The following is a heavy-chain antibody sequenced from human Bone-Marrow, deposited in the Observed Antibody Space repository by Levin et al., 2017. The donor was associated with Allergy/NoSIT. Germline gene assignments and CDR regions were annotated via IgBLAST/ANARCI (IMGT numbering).Heavy chain of an antibody. CDR1: GFTFKNAW. CDR3: ATEAGSGSYPDAFDL. J-gene: IGHJ3*01. CDR2: IKNKVDGETT. D-gene: IGHD3-22*01. Sequence: GESLKISCGASGFTFKNAWMSWVRQAPGKGLEWVGHIKNKVDGETTDYDAAVEGRFTISRDDSKNRLFLQMNSLKTEDTAVYYCATEAGSGSYPDAFDLWGQGTMVTVSS. V-gene: IGHV3-15*01.